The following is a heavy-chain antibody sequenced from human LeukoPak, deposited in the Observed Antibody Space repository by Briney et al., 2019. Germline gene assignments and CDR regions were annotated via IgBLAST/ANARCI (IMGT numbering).Heavy chain of an antibody. V-gene: IGHV3-23*01. J-gene: IGHJ4*02. CDR1: GLAFSSSS. CDR3: TKDDSSSWYNYFFDY. D-gene: IGHD3-22*01. CDR2: ISGAGGSS. Sequence: GGSLRPSCATSGLAFSSSSMSWVRQAPGKGLEWVSTISGAGGSSWYAESVKGRFTISRDNSMNSVSLQMSSLRVEDTAIYYCTKDDSSSWYNYFFDYWGQGTLVTVSS.